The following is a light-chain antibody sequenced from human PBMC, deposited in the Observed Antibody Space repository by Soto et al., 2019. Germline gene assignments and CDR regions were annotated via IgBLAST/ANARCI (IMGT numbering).Light chain of an antibody. CDR1: QSVSSTY. CDR3: HQYSSSTKT. CDR2: GAS. V-gene: IGKV3-20*01. Sequence: EIVLTQSPCTLSLSPGEGASLSCRASQSVSSTYLAWYQQRPGQAPRLLIYGASSRATGIPDRFSVSGSGTDFTLTISRLQPEDFAVYYCHQYSSSTKTCGQGTKGDIK. J-gene: IGKJ1*01.